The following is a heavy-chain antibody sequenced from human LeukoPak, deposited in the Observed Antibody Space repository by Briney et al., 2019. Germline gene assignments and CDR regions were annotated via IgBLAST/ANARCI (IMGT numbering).Heavy chain of an antibody. J-gene: IGHJ4*02. D-gene: IGHD2-2*01. V-gene: IGHV4-38-2*02. CDR1: GYAISSGYY. CDR2: INHSGST. CDR3: ARRYCSSTSCYFDY. Sequence: SETLSLTCTVSGYAISSGYYWGWIRQPPGKGLEWIGEINHSGSTNYNPSLKSRVTISVDTSKNQFSLKLSSVTAADTAVYYCARRYCSSTSCYFDYWGQGTLVTVSS.